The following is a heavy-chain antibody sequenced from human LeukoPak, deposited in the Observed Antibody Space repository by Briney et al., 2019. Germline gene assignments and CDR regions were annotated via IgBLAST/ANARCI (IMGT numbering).Heavy chain of an antibody. J-gene: IGHJ5*02. CDR3: ARVAAAGGWFDP. Sequence: SETLSLTCAVYGGSFSGYYWSWIRQPPGKGLEWIGEINHSGSTNYNPSLKSRVTMSVDTSKNQFSLKLSSVTAADTAVYYCARVAAAGGWFDPWGQGTLVTVSS. CDR2: INHSGST. V-gene: IGHV4-34*01. CDR1: GGSFSGYY. D-gene: IGHD6-13*01.